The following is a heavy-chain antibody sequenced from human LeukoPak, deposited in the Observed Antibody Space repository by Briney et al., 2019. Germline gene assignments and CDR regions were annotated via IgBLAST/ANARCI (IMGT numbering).Heavy chain of an antibody. J-gene: IGHJ4*02. CDR2: IYSSGRT. Sequence: GGSLRLSCAASGFTVSSSYMSWVRQAPGKGLKWVSVIYSSGRTSYADSVKGRFSISRDNSQNTLYLQMNSLRAEDTAVYYCAKRARPFGGGFDYWGQGTLVSVSS. CDR1: GFTVSSSY. V-gene: IGHV3-53*01. CDR3: AKRARPFGGGFDY. D-gene: IGHD3-16*01.